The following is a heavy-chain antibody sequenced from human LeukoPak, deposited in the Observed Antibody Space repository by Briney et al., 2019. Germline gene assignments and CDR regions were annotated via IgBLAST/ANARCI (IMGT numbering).Heavy chain of an antibody. CDR2: INSGSTT. V-gene: IGHV3-74*01. CDR1: GFTFSSYW. CDR3: ARGVYGMDV. J-gene: IGHJ6*02. Sequence: GESLRLSCAASGFTFSSYWMHWVRQAPGKGLVWVSRINSGSTTGYADSVKGRFTISRDNAKNTLYLQMNSLRAEDTAVYYCARGVYGMDVWGQGTTVTVSS.